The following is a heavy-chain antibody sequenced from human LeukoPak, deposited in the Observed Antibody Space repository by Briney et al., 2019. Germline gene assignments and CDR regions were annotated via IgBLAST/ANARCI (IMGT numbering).Heavy chain of an antibody. CDR3: AKAGYCSSTSCYYFGY. Sequence: PGGSVRLSCAASGFTFSSYAMSWVRQAPGKGLEWVSAISGSGGSTYYADSVKGRFTISRENSKNTLYLQMNGLRAEDTAVYYCAKAGYCSSTSCYYFGYWGQGTLVTVSS. J-gene: IGHJ4*02. V-gene: IGHV3-23*01. CDR2: ISGSGGST. D-gene: IGHD2-2*03. CDR1: GFTFSSYA.